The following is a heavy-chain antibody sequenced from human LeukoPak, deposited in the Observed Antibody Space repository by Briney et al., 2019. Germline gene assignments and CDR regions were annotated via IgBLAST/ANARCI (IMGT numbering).Heavy chain of an antibody. CDR3: ARLAISSIWSVYFDY. V-gene: IGHV5-51*01. CDR1: GYSFTSYW. Sequence: GGSLKISCQGSGYSFTSYWIGWVRQMPGKGGEWMGIIYPRDCDTRYSPSFQCQVTISADKSINTAYLQWSSLKASDTAMYYCARLAISSIWSVYFDYWGQGTLVTVSS. CDR2: IYPRDCDT. D-gene: IGHD6-13*01. J-gene: IGHJ4*02.